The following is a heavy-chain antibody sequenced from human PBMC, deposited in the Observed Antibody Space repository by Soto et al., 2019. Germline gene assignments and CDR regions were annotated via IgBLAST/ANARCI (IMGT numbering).Heavy chain of an antibody. J-gene: IGHJ6*02. CDR2: ISWNSGSI. CDR1: GFTFDDYA. Sequence: PGGSLRLSCAASGFTFDDYAMHWVRQAPGKGLEWVSGISWNSGSIGYADSVKGRFTISRDNAKNSLYLQMNSLRAEDTALYYCAKDKGSSPRDYYGMDVWGQGTTVTVSS. V-gene: IGHV3-9*01. D-gene: IGHD6-6*01. CDR3: AKDKGSSPRDYYGMDV.